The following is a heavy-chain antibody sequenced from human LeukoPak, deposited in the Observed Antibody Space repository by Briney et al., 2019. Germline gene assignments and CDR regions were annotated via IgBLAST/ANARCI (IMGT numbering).Heavy chain of an antibody. CDR3: ARGGGAFDI. CDR1: GFTFDDYA. CDR2: ISWNSGSL. V-gene: IGHV3-9*01. Sequence: PGRSLRLSCAASGFTFDDYAMHWVRQAPGKGLEWVSGISWNSGSLGYADSVKGRFTISRDNAKNSLYLQMDSLRAEDTAVYYCARGGGAFDIWGQGTMVTVSS. J-gene: IGHJ3*02.